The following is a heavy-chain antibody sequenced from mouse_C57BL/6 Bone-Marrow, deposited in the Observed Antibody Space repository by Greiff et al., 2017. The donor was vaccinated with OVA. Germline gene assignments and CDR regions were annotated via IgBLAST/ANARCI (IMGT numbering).Heavy chain of an antibody. D-gene: IGHD1-1*01. Sequence: QVQLQQPGAELVRPGSSVKLSCKASGYTFTSYWMHWVKQRPIQGLEWIGNIDPSDSETHYNQKFKDKATLTVDKSSSTAYMQLSSLTSEDSAVYYCARLYYGSSSYYLDYWGQGTTLTVSS. J-gene: IGHJ2*01. V-gene: IGHV1-52*01. CDR3: ARLYYGSSSYYLDY. CDR1: GYTFTSYW. CDR2: IDPSDSET.